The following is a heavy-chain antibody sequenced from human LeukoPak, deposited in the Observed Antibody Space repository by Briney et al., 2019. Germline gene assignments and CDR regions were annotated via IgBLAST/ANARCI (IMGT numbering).Heavy chain of an antibody. V-gene: IGHV5-51*01. CDR3: ATPYPREYCSSTTCYFNY. CDR1: GYSFTNYW. D-gene: IGHD2-2*01. Sequence: GESLKISCKGSGYSFTNYWIGWVRQMPGKGLEWMGVIYPGNSDTRYSPSFQGQVTISADKSISTTYLQWSSLKASDTAMYYCATPYPREYCSSTTCYFNYWGQGTLVTVSS. J-gene: IGHJ4*02. CDR2: IYPGNSDT.